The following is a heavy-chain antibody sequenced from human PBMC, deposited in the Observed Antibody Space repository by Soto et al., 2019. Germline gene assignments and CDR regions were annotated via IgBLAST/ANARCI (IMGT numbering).Heavy chain of an antibody. J-gene: IGHJ4*02. D-gene: IGHD2-15*01. CDR3: ATISQGTYCRGGNCYSDY. CDR1: GFTFSSYW. Sequence: GGSLRLSCAASGFTFSSYWMHWVRQDPEKGLVWVSRINGDGISTSYADSVKGRFTISRDNAKDTLYLHMNSLGAEDTAVYYCATISQGTYCRGGNCYSDYWGQGTLVTVSS. CDR2: INGDGIST. V-gene: IGHV3-74*01.